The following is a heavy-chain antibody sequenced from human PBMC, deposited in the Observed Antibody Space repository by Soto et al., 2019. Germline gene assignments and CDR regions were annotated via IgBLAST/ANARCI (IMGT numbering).Heavy chain of an antibody. D-gene: IGHD1-7*01. CDR3: ARDGTMMTKHPFDY. CDR1: GYNFTNYS. V-gene: IGHV1-3*01. CDR2: INAGNGNT. Sequence: APVKVSRKASGYNFTNYSVHWVGQAPGQRLEWMGWINAGNGNTKYSQKFQGRVTITRDTSASTAYMELSSLRSEDTAVYYCARDGTMMTKHPFDYWGQGTLVTVSS. J-gene: IGHJ4*02.